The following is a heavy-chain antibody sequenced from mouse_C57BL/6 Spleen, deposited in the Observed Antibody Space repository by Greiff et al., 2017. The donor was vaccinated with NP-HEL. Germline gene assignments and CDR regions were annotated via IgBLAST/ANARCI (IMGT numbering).Heavy chain of an antibody. CDR2: IDPSDSYT. V-gene: IGHV1-59*01. CDR3: ARFLYDYGDYYAMDY. J-gene: IGHJ4*01. Sequence: VQLQQPGAELVRPGTSVKLSCKASGYTFTSYWMHWVKQRPGQGLEWIGVIDPSDSYTNYNQKFKGKATLTVDTSSSTAYMQLSSLTSEDSAVYYCARFLYDYGDYYAMDYWGQGTSVTVSS. D-gene: IGHD2-4*01. CDR1: GYTFTSYW.